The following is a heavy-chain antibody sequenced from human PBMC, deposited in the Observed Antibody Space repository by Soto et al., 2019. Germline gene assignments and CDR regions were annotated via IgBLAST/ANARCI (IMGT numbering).Heavy chain of an antibody. CDR3: ARDWSRYYDNSGLIWFY. D-gene: IGHD3-22*01. CDR2: ISAYNGDT. V-gene: IGHV1-18*04. J-gene: IGHJ4*02. Sequence: QIQLVQSGGEVKKPGASVKVSRKASGYTFRSYGFSWVRQAPGQGLEWVGWISAYNGDTHYAPKFQDRITLTTETSTDTAYMELRSLRLDDTAVYYCARDWSRYYDNSGLIWFYWGQGSLVTVSS. CDR1: GYTFRSYG.